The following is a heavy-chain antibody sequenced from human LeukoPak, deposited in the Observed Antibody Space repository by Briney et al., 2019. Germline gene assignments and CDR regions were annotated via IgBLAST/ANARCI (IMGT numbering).Heavy chain of an antibody. J-gene: IGHJ4*02. CDR3: VRDGVGATAYFGYFDY. D-gene: IGHD1-26*01. Sequence: GGSLRLSCAASGSTFTTYGMHWVRQAPGKGLEWVAVIWNVGTNKYYADSVKGRFTISRDNSENTLDLQMNSLRAEDTAVYYCVRDGVGATAYFGYFDYWGQGALVTVSS. CDR1: GSTFTTYG. V-gene: IGHV3-33*01. CDR2: IWNVGTNK.